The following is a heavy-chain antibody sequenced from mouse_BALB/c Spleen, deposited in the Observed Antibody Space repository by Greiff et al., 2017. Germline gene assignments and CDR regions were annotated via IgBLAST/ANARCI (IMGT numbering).Heavy chain of an antibody. CDR3: ARVSWIAMEY. D-gene: IGHD6-2*01. CDR1: GFSFTDYY. Sequence: EVKLVESGGGLVQPGGSLRLSCATSGFSFTDYYMSWVRQTPGKALEWLGFIRNKANGYTTEYSASVKGRFTISIDNFQSFLYFHMHTFRAEESATSYSARVSWIAMEYWGEGSSVTVSS. V-gene: IGHV7-3*02. J-gene: IGHJ4*01. CDR2: IRNKANGYTT.